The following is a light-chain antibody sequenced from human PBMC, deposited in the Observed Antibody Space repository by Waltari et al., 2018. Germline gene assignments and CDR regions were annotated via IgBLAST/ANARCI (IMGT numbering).Light chain of an antibody. CDR1: NNL. Sequence: QSALTQPASVSGSPGQSIPISCTGTNNLVFWYQQFPGKVPKLVIYATTERPSGVSNRFSGSKSGDTASLTISGLQPGDEADYYCCSYEPFNRVFGGGTKLTVL. CDR2: ATT. CDR3: CSYEPFNRV. V-gene: IGLV2-23*01. J-gene: IGLJ3*02.